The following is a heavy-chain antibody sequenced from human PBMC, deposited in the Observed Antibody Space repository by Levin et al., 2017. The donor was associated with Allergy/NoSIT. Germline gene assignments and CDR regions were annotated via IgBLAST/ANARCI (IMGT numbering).Heavy chain of an antibody. Sequence: ASVKVSCKTSGYTFTDYYIHWVRQSPGQGLEWMGWISPNSGGTNYAQKFQGRVTMTRDTSISTAYMELSRLTSDDTAMYYCARQGHTSGGYWGQGTLVTVSS. D-gene: IGHD6-19*01. CDR1: GYTFTDYY. CDR3: ARQGHTSGGY. V-gene: IGHV1-2*02. CDR2: ISPNSGGT. J-gene: IGHJ4*02.